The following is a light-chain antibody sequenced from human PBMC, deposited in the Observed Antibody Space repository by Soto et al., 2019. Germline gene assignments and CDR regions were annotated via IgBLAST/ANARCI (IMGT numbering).Light chain of an antibody. Sequence: EIVLTQSPATLSVSPGESATLSCSASQSVSSNVAWYQQKPGQAPRLLIYGASTRATGLPARFSGSGSGTEFTLTISSLRSEDSAIYYCQQYFEWPPMTFGQGTKVDIK. CDR3: QQYFEWPPMT. CDR1: QSVSSN. V-gene: IGKV3-15*01. J-gene: IGKJ1*01. CDR2: GAS.